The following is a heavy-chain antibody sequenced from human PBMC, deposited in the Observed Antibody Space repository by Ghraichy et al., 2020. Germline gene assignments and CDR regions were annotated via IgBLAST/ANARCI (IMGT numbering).Heavy chain of an antibody. J-gene: IGHJ4*02. CDR2: IKEDGTQK. CDR1: GFTFSTYW. CDR3: ARTQIRETPPDY. D-gene: IGHD1-26*01. V-gene: IGHV3-7*01. Sequence: GESLNISCAASGFTFSTYWMTWVRQAPGKGLEWVANIKEDGTQKYYVDSVKGRFTISRDNAKNSLYLQMNSLRAEDTAVYYCARTQIRETPPDYWGQGTLVTVSS.